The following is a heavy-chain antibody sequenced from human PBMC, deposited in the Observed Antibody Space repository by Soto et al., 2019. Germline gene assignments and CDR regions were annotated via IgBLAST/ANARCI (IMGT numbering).Heavy chain of an antibody. V-gene: IGHV1-18*01. Sequence: QDQLVQSGAEVKKPGASVKVSCKASGYTFNNYGITWVRQAPGQGLEWMGSISPYNGHTNYAQKLQGRVTMTTDTSTSAAYVELRSRRSYGTAVYYCARHRNFFDYWGQGTLVTVSS. CDR2: ISPYNGHT. D-gene: IGHD2-21*01. J-gene: IGHJ4*02. CDR3: ARHRNFFDY. CDR1: GYTFNNYG.